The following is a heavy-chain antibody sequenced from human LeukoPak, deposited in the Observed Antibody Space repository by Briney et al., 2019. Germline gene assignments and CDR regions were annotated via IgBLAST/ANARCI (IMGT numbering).Heavy chain of an antibody. Sequence: GGSLRLSCAASGFPFSNYWMHWVRQAPGKGLVWVSRVNSDGSTTNYADSVKGRFTISRDNAQDSLYLQMDSLRDEDTAVYYCAREDDDWGPNTLDVWGQGTVVTVSS. CDR1: GFPFSNYW. V-gene: IGHV3-74*01. CDR2: VNSDGSTT. CDR3: AREDDDWGPNTLDV. D-gene: IGHD7-27*01. J-gene: IGHJ3*01.